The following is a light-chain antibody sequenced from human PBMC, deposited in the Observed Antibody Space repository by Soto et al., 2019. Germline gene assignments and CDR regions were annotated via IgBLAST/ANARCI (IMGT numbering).Light chain of an antibody. CDR2: AAS. V-gene: IGKV1-39*01. J-gene: IGKJ1*01. Sequence: DIQMTQSPSSLSASVGDRVTITCRASQTISTYLNWYQQKVGKAPKLLIHAASSLQSGVPSRFSGSGSGTDFTLTISSLEPEDFASYYCHQSYSPPQTFGQGTKVDIK. CDR1: QTISTY. CDR3: HQSYSPPQT.